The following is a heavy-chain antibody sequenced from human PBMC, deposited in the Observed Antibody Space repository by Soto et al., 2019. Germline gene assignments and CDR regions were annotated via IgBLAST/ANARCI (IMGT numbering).Heavy chain of an antibody. Sequence: SETLSLTCTVSGGSISSYYWSWIRQPPGKGLEWIGYIYYSGSTNYNPSLKSRVTISVDTSKNQFSLKLSSVTAADTAVYYCAREVRGAHVPYYYYGMDVWGQGTTVTVSS. D-gene: IGHD1-26*01. CDR2: IYYSGST. J-gene: IGHJ6*02. CDR3: AREVRGAHVPYYYYGMDV. CDR1: GGSISSYY. V-gene: IGHV4-59*01.